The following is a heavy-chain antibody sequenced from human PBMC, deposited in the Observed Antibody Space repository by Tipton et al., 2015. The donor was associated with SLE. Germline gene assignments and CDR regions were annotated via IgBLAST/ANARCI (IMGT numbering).Heavy chain of an antibody. V-gene: IGHV4-59*11. D-gene: IGHD1-7*01. Sequence: TLSLTCTVSGGSISSHYWSWIRQPPGKGLEWIGYIYYSGSTNYNPSLKSRVTISVDTSKNQFSLKLSSVTAADTAVYYCARRTSGAFDIWGQRTMVTVSS. J-gene: IGHJ3*02. CDR1: GGSISSHY. CDR2: IYYSGST. CDR3: ARRTSGAFDI.